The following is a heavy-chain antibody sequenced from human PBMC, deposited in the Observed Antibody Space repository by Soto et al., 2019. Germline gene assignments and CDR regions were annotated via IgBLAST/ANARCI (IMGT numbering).Heavy chain of an antibody. V-gene: IGHV3-33*01. CDR1: GFTFSSYG. CDR2: IWYDGSNK. J-gene: IGHJ6*02. CDR3: ARAESGYCSGGSCRRVGYYYYYYGMDV. D-gene: IGHD2-15*01. Sequence: GGSLRLSCAASGFTFSSYGMHWVRQAPGKGLEWVAVIWYDGSNKYYADSVKGRFTISRDNSKNTLYLQMNSLRAEDTAVYYCARAESGYCSGGSCRRVGYYYYYYGMDVWGQGTTVTVSS.